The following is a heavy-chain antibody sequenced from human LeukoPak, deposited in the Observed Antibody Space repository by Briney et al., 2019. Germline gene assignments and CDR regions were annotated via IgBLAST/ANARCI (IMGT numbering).Heavy chain of an antibody. D-gene: IGHD2-15*01. CDR1: GYTFTNYA. CDR3: ARERWHCRVNCYSVYYYALDV. CDR2: INPGNGDT. V-gene: IGHV1-3*01. J-gene: IGHJ6*02. Sequence: VASVKVSCKGSGYTFTNYAVHWVRQAPGQRLEWLGWINPGNGDTKYSQNFQGRVTVTSDTSAATAYVELNSLTSEDTAVYCSARERWHCRVNCYSVYYYALDVWGQGTTVTVSS.